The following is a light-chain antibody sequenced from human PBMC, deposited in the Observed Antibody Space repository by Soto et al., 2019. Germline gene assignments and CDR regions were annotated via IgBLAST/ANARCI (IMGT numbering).Light chain of an antibody. J-gene: IGLJ2*01. CDR2: QNS. CDR3: QAWDSNTAI. Sequence: SYELTQPPSVSVSPGQTASIACSGDKLGDKFTSWYQQRPGQSPLMVIYQNSRRPSGIPERFSGSNSGNTATLTISGTQGMDEADYYCQAWDSNTAIFGGGTKLTVL. V-gene: IGLV3-1*01. CDR1: KLGDKF.